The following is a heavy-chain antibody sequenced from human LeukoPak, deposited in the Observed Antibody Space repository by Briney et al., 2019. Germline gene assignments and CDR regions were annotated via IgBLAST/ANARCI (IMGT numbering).Heavy chain of an antibody. D-gene: IGHD4-11*01. V-gene: IGHV3-30-3*01. CDR3: ARDTLTVTTYYFDY. Sequence: GGSLRLSCAASGFTFSSYAMHWVRQAPGKGLEWVAVISYDGSNKYYADSMKGRFTISRDNSKNTLYLQMNSLRAEDTAVYYCARDTLTVTTYYFDYWGQGTLVTVSS. J-gene: IGHJ4*02. CDR2: ISYDGSNK. CDR1: GFTFSSYA.